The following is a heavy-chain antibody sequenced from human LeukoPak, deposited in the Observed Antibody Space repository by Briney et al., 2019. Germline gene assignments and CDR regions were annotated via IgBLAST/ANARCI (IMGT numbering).Heavy chain of an antibody. CDR1: GFTFSSYG. Sequence: GGSLRLSCAASGFTFSSYGMHWVRQAPGKGPEWVAVISYDGSNKYYADSVKGRFTISRDNSKNTLYLQMNSLRAEDTAVYYCAKDRIAAASTRSDYYYYGMDVWGQGTTVTVSS. J-gene: IGHJ6*02. CDR2: ISYDGSNK. CDR3: AKDRIAAASTRSDYYYYGMDV. D-gene: IGHD6-13*01. V-gene: IGHV3-30*18.